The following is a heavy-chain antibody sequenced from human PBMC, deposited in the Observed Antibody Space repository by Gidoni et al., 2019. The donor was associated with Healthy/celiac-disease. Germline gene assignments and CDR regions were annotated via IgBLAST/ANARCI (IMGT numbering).Heavy chain of an antibody. CDR3: ARDELTVSGGNFG. J-gene: IGHJ4*02. CDR2: IIPIFGTA. CDR1: GGNFSSYA. Sequence: QAQLVQSGAGVKKPGSSVTVSCKASGGNFSSYAISWVRQAPGQGLEWRGGIIPIFGTANYAQKCQGRVTITAVESTSTAYMELSSLRSEDTAVYYCARDELTVSGGNFGWGQGTLVTVSS. D-gene: IGHD2-21*02. V-gene: IGHV1-69*01.